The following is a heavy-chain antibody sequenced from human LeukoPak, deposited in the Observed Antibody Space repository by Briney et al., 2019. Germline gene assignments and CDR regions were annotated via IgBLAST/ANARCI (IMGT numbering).Heavy chain of an antibody. V-gene: IGHV3-21*01. J-gene: IGHJ4*02. CDR3: ARHSGWYDPWYFDY. CDR1: GFTFSSYS. CDR2: ISSSSSYI. D-gene: IGHD6-19*01. Sequence: PGGSLRLSCAASGFTFSSYSMNWVRQAPGKGLEWVSSISSSSSYIYYADSVKGRFTISRDNAKNSLYLQMNSLRAEDTAVYYCARHSGWYDPWYFDYWGQGTLVTVSS.